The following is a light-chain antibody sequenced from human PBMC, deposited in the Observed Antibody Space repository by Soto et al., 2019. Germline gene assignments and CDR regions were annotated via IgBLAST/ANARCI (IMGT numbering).Light chain of an antibody. Sequence: EIVLTQSPGSLSLSPRERATLSCRASQSVSSNHLAWYQQKPGQAPRLLIYGASRRATGIPDRFSGSGSGTDFTLTFSRLEPEDFAMYYCQQYGSSTYSFGQGTKVEIK. CDR3: QQYGSSTYS. J-gene: IGKJ2*01. CDR2: GAS. CDR1: QSVSSNH. V-gene: IGKV3-20*01.